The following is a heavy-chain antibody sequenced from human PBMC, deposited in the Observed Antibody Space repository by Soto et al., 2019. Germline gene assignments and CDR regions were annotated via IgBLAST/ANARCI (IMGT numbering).Heavy chain of an antibody. CDR2: MNPNRGNT. Sequence: ASVKVSCKASGYTFTSYDINWVRQATGQGLEWMGWMNPNRGNTGYAQKFQGRVTMTRNTSISTAYMELSSLRSEDTAVYFCARPPTLRSIMAYYYYMDVWGKGTTVTVSS. CDR3: ARPPTLRSIMAYYYYMDV. J-gene: IGHJ6*03. V-gene: IGHV1-8*02. CDR1: GYTFTSYD. D-gene: IGHD3-16*01.